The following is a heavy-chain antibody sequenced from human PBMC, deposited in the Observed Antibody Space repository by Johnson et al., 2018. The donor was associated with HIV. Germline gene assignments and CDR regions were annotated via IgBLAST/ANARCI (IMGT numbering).Heavy chain of an antibody. Sequence: VQLVESGGGVVRPGGSLRLSCAASGFTFDDYGMNWVRQAPGKGLEWVSGINWNGGSTGYADSVKGRFTISRDNAKNSLYLQMNSRRAEDTALYYCARDRVGATPRTGYDAFDIWGQGTMVTVSS. D-gene: IGHD1-26*01. CDR2: INWNGGST. CDR3: ARDRVGATPRTGYDAFDI. J-gene: IGHJ3*02. CDR1: GFTFDDYG. V-gene: IGHV3-20*04.